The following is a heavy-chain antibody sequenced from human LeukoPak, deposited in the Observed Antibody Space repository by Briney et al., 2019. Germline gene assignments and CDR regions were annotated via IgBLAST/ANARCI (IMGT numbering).Heavy chain of an antibody. J-gene: IGHJ1*01. CDR2: ISSNVVST. CDR3: VKDGGSGSGSYYNVLKAPAYFQH. D-gene: IGHD3-10*01. V-gene: IGHV3-64D*09. Sequence: PGGSLRLSCSASGFTFSSYAMHWVRQAPGKGLEYVSAISSNVVSTYYADSVKGRFTISSANSKNPLYLQMSSLRAEDTAVYYCVKDGGSGSGSYYNVLKAPAYFQHWGQGTLVTVSS. CDR1: GFTFSSYA.